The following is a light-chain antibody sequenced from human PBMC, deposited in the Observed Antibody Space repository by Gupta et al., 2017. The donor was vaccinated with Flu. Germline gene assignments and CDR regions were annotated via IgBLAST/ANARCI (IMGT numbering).Light chain of an antibody. CDR3: QTWGSGIVV. Sequence: QLVLTQSPSASASLGASVTLTCTLSSGYSSYAIAWHPQQPDKGTRYLMKLNSDGSHSKGDGIPDRFSGSSSGAERHLSISSLQSEDEADYFCQTWGSGIVVFGGGTKLTVL. J-gene: IGLJ2*01. CDR2: LNSDGSH. CDR1: SGYSSYA. V-gene: IGLV4-69*02.